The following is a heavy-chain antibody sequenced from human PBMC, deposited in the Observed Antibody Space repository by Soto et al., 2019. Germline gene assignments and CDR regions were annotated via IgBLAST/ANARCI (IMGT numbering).Heavy chain of an antibody. CDR1: GGTFSSYA. V-gene: IGHV1-69*01. D-gene: IGHD2-2*01. J-gene: IGHJ6*02. CDR3: ARSQGSSTSLEIYYYYYYGMDV. Sequence: QVQLVQSGAEVKKPGSSVKVSCKASGGTFSSYAISWVRQAPGQGLEWMGGIIPISGTANYAQKFQGRVTIPADESTSTVYMELSSLRSEDTAVYFWARSQGSSTSLEIYYYYYYGMDVWGQGTTVTVSS. CDR2: IIPISGTA.